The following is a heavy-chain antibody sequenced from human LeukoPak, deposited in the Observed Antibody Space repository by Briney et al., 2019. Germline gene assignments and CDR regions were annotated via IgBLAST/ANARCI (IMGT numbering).Heavy chain of an antibody. V-gene: IGHV1-69*13. Sequence: SVKVSCKASGGTFSSYAISWVRQAPGQGLEWMGGIIPIFGTANHAQKFQGRVTITADESTSTAYMELSSLRSEDTAVYYCTGGSYEIGRVYWGQGTLVTVSS. D-gene: IGHD1-26*01. CDR1: GGTFSSYA. J-gene: IGHJ4*02. CDR3: TGGSYEIGRVY. CDR2: IIPIFGTA.